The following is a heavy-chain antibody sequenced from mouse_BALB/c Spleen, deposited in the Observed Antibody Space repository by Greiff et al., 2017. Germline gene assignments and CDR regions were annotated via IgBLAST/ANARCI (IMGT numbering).Heavy chain of an antibody. CDR1: GFDFSSYW. Sequence: EVMLVESGGGLVQPGGSLKLSCAASGFDFSSYWMSWVRQAPGKGLEWIVDINPDSSTINYTPSLKDKFIISRDNAKNTLYLQMSKVRSEDTAIYYCARPRLLDMDDWGQGTSVTVSS. D-gene: IGHD1-2*01. CDR2: INPDSSTI. CDR3: ARPRLLDMDD. V-gene: IGHV4-1*02. J-gene: IGHJ4*01.